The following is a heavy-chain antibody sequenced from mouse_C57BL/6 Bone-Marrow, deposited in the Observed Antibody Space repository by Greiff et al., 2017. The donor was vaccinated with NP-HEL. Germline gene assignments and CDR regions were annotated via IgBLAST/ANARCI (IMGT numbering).Heavy chain of an antibody. CDR3: ARHALSYYYGSSYFDY. Sequence: VQLQESGAELVKPGASVKLSCKASGYTFTEYTIHWVKQRSGQGLEWIGCFYPGSGSIKYNEKFKDKATLTADKSSSTVYMELSRLTSEDSAVYFCARHALSYYYGSSYFDYWGQGTTLTVSS. V-gene: IGHV1-62-2*01. CDR2: FYPGSGSI. D-gene: IGHD1-1*01. CDR1: GYTFTEYT. J-gene: IGHJ2*01.